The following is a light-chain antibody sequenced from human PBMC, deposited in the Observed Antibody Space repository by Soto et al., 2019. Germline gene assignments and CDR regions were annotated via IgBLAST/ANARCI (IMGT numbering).Light chain of an antibody. V-gene: IGLV2-14*01. CDR2: DVT. CDR1: SSDVGDYNY. CDR3: SSYTSSSTLVV. J-gene: IGLJ2*01. Sequence: QSALTQPASVSGSPGQSITISCTGTSSDVGDYNYVSWYQQHPGKAPKLMFYDVTNRPSGVSNRFSGSKSGNTASLTISGLQAEDEADYYCSSYTSSSTLVVLGGGTKLTVL.